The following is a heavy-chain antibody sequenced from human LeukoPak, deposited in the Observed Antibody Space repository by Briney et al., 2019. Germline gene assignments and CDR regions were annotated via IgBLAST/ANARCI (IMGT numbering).Heavy chain of an antibody. CDR2: IIPIFGTA. V-gene: IGHV1-69*06. J-gene: IGHJ4*02. Sequence: SVKVSCKASGGTFSSYAISWVRQAPGQGLEWMGGIIPIFGTANYAQKFQGRVTITADKSTSTAYMELSSLRSEDTAVYYCARDRGGNIAAAGTFDYWGQGTLVTVSS. CDR1: GGTFSSYA. CDR3: ARDRGGNIAAAGTFDY. D-gene: IGHD6-13*01.